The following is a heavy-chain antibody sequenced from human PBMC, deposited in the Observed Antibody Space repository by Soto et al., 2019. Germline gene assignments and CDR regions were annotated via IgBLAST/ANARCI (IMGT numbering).Heavy chain of an antibody. V-gene: IGHV1-69*01. J-gene: IGHJ4*02. CDR3: AAGDISDTGDH. D-gene: IGHD2-2*02. CDR1: GDTLSHYG. CDR2: TTARLWTG. Sequence: QVQLVQSGAEVKKPGFSVKVSCKASGDTLSHYGVSWVRQVPGKGLEWMGGTTARLWTGDYPQKCQGTITITSDEPTTTSYIELNRLPSDATAVYYWAAGDISDTGDHCGQGPLVTVSS.